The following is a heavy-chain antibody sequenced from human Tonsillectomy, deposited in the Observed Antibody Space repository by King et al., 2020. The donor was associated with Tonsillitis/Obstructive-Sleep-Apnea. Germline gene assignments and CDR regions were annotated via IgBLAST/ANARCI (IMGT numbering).Heavy chain of an antibody. Sequence: QLVQSGAEVKKPGESLRISCKGSGYSFTSYWISWVRQMPGKGLEWMGRIDPSDSYTNYSPSFQGHVTISADKSISTAYLQWSSLKASDTAMYYCARRRRDRDSGSYHYGLDYWGQGTLVTVSS. CDR2: IDPSDSYT. J-gene: IGHJ4*02. CDR3: ARRRRDRDSGSYHYGLDY. V-gene: IGHV5-10-1*03. CDR1: GYSFTSYW. D-gene: IGHD1-26*01.